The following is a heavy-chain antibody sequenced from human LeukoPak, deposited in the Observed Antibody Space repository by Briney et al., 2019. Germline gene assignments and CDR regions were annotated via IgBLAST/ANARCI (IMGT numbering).Heavy chain of an antibody. CDR2: IYYSGST. D-gene: IGHD3-10*01. CDR1: GGSISSYY. Sequence: SETLSLTCTVSGGSISSYYWSWIRQPPGKGLEWIGYIYYSGSTYYNPSLKSRVTISVDTSKNQFSLKLSSVTAADTAVYYCARVKDDGYYFDYWGQGTLVTVSS. V-gene: IGHV4-59*01. CDR3: ARVKDDGYYFDY. J-gene: IGHJ4*02.